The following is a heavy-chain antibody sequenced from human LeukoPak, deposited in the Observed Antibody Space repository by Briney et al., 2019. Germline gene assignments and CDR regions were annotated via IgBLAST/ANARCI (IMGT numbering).Heavy chain of an antibody. CDR2: IKQDGSEK. CDR3: ARDRGGTTGYAFDI. V-gene: IGHV3-7*05. D-gene: IGHD4-11*01. CDR1: GFXFSFYW. Sequence: GGSLRLSCAASGFXFSFYWISWVRQAPGKGLEWVANIKQDGSEKYYVDSVKGRFTISRHNSMNTLYLQMNSLRAEDTAVYYCARDRGGTTGYAFDIWGRGTMVTVSS. J-gene: IGHJ3*02.